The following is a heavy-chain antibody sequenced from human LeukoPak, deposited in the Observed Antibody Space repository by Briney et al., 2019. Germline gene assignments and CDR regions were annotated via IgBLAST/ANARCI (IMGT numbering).Heavy chain of an antibody. J-gene: IGHJ5*02. D-gene: IGHD2-21*02. CDR1: GYIFTNFG. V-gene: IGHV1-18*01. CDR2: ISAYNGNT. CDR3: ARSHIVVVTAIKPDWFDP. Sequence: ASVKVSCKASGYIFTNFGISWVRRAPGQGLEWMGWISAYNGNTNYAQKLQGRVTMTTDTSTSTAYMELRSLRSDDTAVYYCARSHIVVVTAIKPDWFDPWGQGTLVTVSS.